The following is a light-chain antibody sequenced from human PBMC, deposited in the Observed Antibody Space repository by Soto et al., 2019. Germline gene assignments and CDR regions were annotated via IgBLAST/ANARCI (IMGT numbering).Light chain of an antibody. V-gene: IGKV3-20*01. CDR1: QSFXSIY. J-gene: IGKJ5*01. CDR2: GTS. CDR3: QQYGCAPRT. Sequence: TVLTKSAGTLSLSPGERATLSCRASQSFXSIYLAWHRQKPGQAPRLLXGGTSSLATGGPGRLSGSGSATAVSLTIGRLEPEDSVVDYCQQYGCAPRTFGQGTRLEIK.